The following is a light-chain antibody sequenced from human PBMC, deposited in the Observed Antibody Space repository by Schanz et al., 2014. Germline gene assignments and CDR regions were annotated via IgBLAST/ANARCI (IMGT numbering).Light chain of an antibody. Sequence: QSVLTQPASVSGSPGQSITISCTGTSSDIGGYNYVSWYQQHPGKAPKLMIYDVSNRPSGVSNRFSGSKSGNTASLTISGLQAEDEADYYCCSYAGNNKLLFGGGTKLTVL. CDR3: CSYAGNNKLL. CDR1: SSDIGGYNY. CDR2: DVS. J-gene: IGLJ2*01. V-gene: IGLV2-14*01.